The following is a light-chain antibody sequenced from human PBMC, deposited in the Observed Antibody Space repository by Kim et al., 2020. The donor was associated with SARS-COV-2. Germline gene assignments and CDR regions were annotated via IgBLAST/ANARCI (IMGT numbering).Light chain of an antibody. J-gene: IGLJ3*02. CDR2: VEVRVRY. CDR1: RGHCGYF. CDR3: ETWDSNIQV. Sequence: SVKLTCPRDRGHCGYFIAWHQQQPVKDPRFLIKVEVRVRYNKWGGVPDRFYGSMSGSDRYLIISNLHSDDEADYYCETWDSNIQVFGGGTKLTVL. V-gene: IGLV4-60*03.